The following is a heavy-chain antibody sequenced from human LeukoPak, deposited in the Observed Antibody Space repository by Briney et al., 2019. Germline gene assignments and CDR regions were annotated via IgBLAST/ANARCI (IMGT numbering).Heavy chain of an antibody. CDR3: AREVYDILTGPWYFDL. D-gene: IGHD3-9*01. Sequence: GGSLRLSCAGSGFTFSNSWMGWVRQAPGKGLEWVANVQHIGGETYYVDSVKGRFTISRDNAKNSVYLQMNSLGADDTAVYYCAREVYDILTGPWYFDLWGRGTLVTVSS. CDR2: VQHIGGET. V-gene: IGHV3-7*01. J-gene: IGHJ2*01. CDR1: GFTFSNSW.